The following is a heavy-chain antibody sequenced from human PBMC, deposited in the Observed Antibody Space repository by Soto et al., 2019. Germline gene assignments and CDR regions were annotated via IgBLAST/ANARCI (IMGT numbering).Heavy chain of an antibody. V-gene: IGHV3-23*01. CDR3: AKFIVVVVAATGHFDY. J-gene: IGHJ4*02. D-gene: IGHD2-15*01. CDR2: ISGSGGST. CDR1: GFTFSSYA. Sequence: EVQLLESGGGLVQPGGSLRLSCAASGFTFSSYAMSWVRQAPGKGLEWVSAISGSGGSTYYADSVKGRFTISRDNSKNTRYLQMNSLRAEDTAVYYCAKFIVVVVAATGHFDYWGQGTLVTVSS.